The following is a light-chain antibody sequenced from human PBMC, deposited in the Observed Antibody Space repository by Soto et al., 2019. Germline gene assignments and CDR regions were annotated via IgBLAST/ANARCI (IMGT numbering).Light chain of an antibody. J-gene: IGKJ4*01. CDR2: GAS. Sequence: EIVMTQSPATLSVSPGERATLSCRASQSVSSNLAWYQQKPGQAPRLLIYGASTRATGIPATFSGSASGTEFTLSISSLQSEDFAVYYCQQYNKWPLTFGGGTKVEIK. CDR1: QSVSSN. CDR3: QQYNKWPLT. V-gene: IGKV3-15*01.